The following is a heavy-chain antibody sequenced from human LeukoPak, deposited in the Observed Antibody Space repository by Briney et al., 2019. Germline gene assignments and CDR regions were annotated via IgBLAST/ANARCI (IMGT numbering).Heavy chain of an antibody. CDR1: NASINSGSYY. CDR2: VYISGST. J-gene: IGHJ6*03. V-gene: IGHV4-61*02. Sequence: PSQTLSLACTVSNASINSGSYYWTWIRQPAGKGLQWIGRVYISGSTYYNPSLKSRVTISVDTSKNQFSLKLSSVTAADTAVYYCARYGGDSSSWYTGYYYYYMDVWGKGTTVTVSS. D-gene: IGHD6-13*01. CDR3: ARYGGDSSSWYTGYYYYYMDV.